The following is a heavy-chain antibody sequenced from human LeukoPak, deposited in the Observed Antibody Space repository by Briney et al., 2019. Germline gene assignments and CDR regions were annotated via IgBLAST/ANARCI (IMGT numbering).Heavy chain of an antibody. Sequence: ASVKVSCKASGYTFTGYYMHWVRQAPGQGLEWMGRINPNSGGTNYAQKFQGRVTITADESTSTAYMELSSLRSEDTAVYYCAVSGYSSGWYGRTPFWFDPWGQGTLVTVSS. D-gene: IGHD6-19*01. CDR2: INPNSGGT. J-gene: IGHJ5*02. CDR3: AVSGYSSGWYGRTPFWFDP. V-gene: IGHV1-2*06. CDR1: GYTFTGYY.